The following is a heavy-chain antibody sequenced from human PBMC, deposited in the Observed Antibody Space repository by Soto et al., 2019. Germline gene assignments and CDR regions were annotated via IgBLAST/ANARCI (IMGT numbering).Heavy chain of an antibody. CDR3: ARDSDSPYDAFDI. CDR1: GGSVISGSYY. J-gene: IGHJ3*02. D-gene: IGHD5-12*01. V-gene: IGHV4-61*01. Sequence: SETLSLTCTVSGGSVISGSYYWIWIRQPPGKGLEWIGYIYYSGSTNCNPSLKSRVTISVDTSKNQFSLKLSSVTAADTAVYYCARDSDSPYDAFDIWGQGTMVTVSS. CDR2: IYYSGST.